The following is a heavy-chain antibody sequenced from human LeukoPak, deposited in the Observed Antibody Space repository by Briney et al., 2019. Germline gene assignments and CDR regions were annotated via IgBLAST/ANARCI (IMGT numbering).Heavy chain of an antibody. J-gene: IGHJ4*02. D-gene: IGHD3-22*01. V-gene: IGHV1-24*01. Sequence: ASVKVSCKVSGYTLTELSMHWVRQAPGKGLEWMGGFDPEDGETIYEQKFQGRVTMTEDTSTDTAYMELSSLRSEDTAVYYCATVPRYYYDSRGHMPFDYWGQGTLVTVSS. CDR1: GYTLTELS. CDR2: FDPEDGET. CDR3: ATVPRYYYDSRGHMPFDY.